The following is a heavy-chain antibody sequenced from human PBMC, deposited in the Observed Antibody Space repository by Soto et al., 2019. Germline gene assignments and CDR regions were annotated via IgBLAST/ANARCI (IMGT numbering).Heavy chain of an antibody. Sequence: GGSLRLSCAASGFTFSRYAMTWVGQSPGKGLEWVSVISESGDSAYYADSVRGRFTISRDNFKNTLYLQMNSLRAEDTAVYYCAKDLYYCSSTRCLLVSYYSYGMDVWGQGTTVTVSS. CDR3: AKDLYYCSSTRCLLVSYYSYGMDV. CDR2: ISESGDSA. J-gene: IGHJ6*02. V-gene: IGHV3-23*01. D-gene: IGHD2-2*01. CDR1: GFTFSRYA.